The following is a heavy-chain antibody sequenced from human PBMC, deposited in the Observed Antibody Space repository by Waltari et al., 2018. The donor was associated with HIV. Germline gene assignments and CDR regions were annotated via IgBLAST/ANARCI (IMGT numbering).Heavy chain of an antibody. Sequence: EVQLVESGGGLVQPGGSLRLSCAASGFTFSSYWMHWVRQAPGKGLVWVSRIHSDGSSTSYAYSVKGRFTISRDNAKNTLYLQMNSLRAEDTAVYYCARGNGHAFDIWGQGTMVTVSS. CDR2: IHSDGSST. CDR1: GFTFSSYW. V-gene: IGHV3-74*01. CDR3: ARGNGHAFDI. J-gene: IGHJ3*02. D-gene: IGHD2-8*01.